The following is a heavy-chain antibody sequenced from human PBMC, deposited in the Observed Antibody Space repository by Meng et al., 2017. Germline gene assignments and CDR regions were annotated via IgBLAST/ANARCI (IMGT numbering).Heavy chain of an antibody. J-gene: IGHJ4*02. CDR3: ARDYFRRGYTRLGRGFDY. D-gene: IGHD2-2*02. V-gene: IGHV3-7*01. Sequence: GGSLRLSCAASGFTFSSYWMSWVRQAPGKGLEWVANIKQDGSEKYYVDSVKGRFTISRDNAKNPLYLQMNSLRAEDTAVYYCARDYFRRGYTRLGRGFDYWGQGTLVTVSS. CDR1: GFTFSSYW. CDR2: IKQDGSEK.